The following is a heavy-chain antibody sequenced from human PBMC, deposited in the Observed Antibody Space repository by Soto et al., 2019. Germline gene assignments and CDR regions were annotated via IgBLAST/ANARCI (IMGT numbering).Heavy chain of an antibody. Sequence: GASVRVSCTASGYTFTSYYMHWVRQAPGQGLEWMGIINPSGGSTSYAQKFQGRVTMTRDTSTSTVYMELSSLRSEDTAVYYCAREIYYYGSGSYYETPQTFDYWGQGTLVTVSS. CDR1: GYTFTSYY. D-gene: IGHD3-10*01. CDR3: AREIYYYGSGSYYETPQTFDY. V-gene: IGHV1-46*01. J-gene: IGHJ4*02. CDR2: INPSGGST.